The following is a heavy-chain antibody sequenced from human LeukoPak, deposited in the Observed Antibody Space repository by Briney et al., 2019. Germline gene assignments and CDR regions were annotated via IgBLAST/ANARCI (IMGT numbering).Heavy chain of an antibody. D-gene: IGHD3-10*01. V-gene: IGHV1-18*01. CDR3: ARDPGWFGELDPYGMDV. Sequence: ASVKVSCKASGYTFTSFDINWVRQATGQGLEWMGWISAYNGNTNYAQKLQGRVTMTTDTSTSTAYMELRSLRSDDTAVYYCARDPGWFGELDPYGMDVWGQGTTVTVSS. CDR1: GYTFTSFD. J-gene: IGHJ6*02. CDR2: ISAYNGNT.